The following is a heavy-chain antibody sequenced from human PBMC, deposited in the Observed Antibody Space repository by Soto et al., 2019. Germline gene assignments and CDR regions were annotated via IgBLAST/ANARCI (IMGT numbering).Heavy chain of an antibody. D-gene: IGHD2-15*01. CDR2: IYYGGST. V-gene: IGHV4-59*01. CDR3: ARDGEYCSGGSCFWAFDI. J-gene: IGHJ3*02. Sequence: SETLSLTCTVSGGSISSYYWSWIRQPPGKGLEWIGYIYYGGSTNYNPSLKSRVTISVDTSKNQFSLKLSSVTAADTAVYYCARDGEYCSGGSCFWAFDIWGQGTMVTVSS. CDR1: GGSISSYY.